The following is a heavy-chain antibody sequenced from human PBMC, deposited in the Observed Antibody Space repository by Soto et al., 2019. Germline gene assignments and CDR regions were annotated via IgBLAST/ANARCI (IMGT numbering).Heavy chain of an antibody. CDR3: ARDSRMVVDLGGYYYYDMDV. CDR1: GGSISSADCY. CDR2: IYYSGST. D-gene: IGHD3-16*01. V-gene: IGHV4-31*03. Sequence: PSETLSLTCTVSGGSISSADCYWTWIRQYPGKGLEWIGYIYYSGSTSYNPSLKSRVTMSVDTSKNQFSLKLSSVTAADTAVYYCARDSRMVVDLGGYYYYDMDVWGQGTTVTVS. J-gene: IGHJ6*02.